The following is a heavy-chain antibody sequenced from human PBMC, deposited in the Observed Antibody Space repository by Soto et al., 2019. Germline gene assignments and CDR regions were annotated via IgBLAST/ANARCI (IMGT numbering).Heavy chain of an antibody. CDR1: GYTLTELS. J-gene: IGHJ6*02. Sequence: ASVKVSCKVSGYTLTELSMHWVRQAPGKGLEWMGGFDPEDGETIYAQKFQGRVTMTEDTSISTAYMELSRLRSDDTAVYYCARSGGIVVVPAATLYYYYGMDVWGQGTTVTVSS. D-gene: IGHD2-2*01. CDR2: FDPEDGET. V-gene: IGHV1-24*01. CDR3: ARSGGIVVVPAATLYYYYGMDV.